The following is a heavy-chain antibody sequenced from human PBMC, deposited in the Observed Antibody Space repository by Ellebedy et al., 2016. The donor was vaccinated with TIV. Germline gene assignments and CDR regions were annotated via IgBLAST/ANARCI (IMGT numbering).Heavy chain of an antibody. Sequence: AASVKVSCKASGYTFTTYGITWVRQAPGQGLEWMGIIDPRGGRIDYAQKFKDRVIMSRDKSTNTVYMELSSLRSEDTAIYYCARADEGDPLDYWGQGTLVTVSS. CDR3: ARADEGDPLDY. CDR2: IDPRGGRI. V-gene: IGHV1-46*01. CDR1: GYTFTTYG. D-gene: IGHD3-10*01. J-gene: IGHJ4*02.